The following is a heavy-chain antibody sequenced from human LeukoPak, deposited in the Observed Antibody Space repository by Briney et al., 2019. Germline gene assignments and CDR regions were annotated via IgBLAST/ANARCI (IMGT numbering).Heavy chain of an antibody. J-gene: IGHJ4*02. CDR3: AKPADGYSSSLYYFDY. V-gene: IGHV3-23*01. Sequence: GGSLRLSCAASGFTFSSYAMSWVRQAPGKGLEWVSAISASGGSTYYAEPVKGRFTISRDNSKDTLYLLMNSLRAEDTAVYYCAKPADGYSSSLYYFDYWGQGTLVTVSS. CDR2: ISASGGST. D-gene: IGHD6-13*01. CDR1: GFTFSSYA.